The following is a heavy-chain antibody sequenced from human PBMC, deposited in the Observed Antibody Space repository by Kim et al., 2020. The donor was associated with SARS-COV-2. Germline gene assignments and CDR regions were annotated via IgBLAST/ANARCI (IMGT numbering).Heavy chain of an antibody. CDR1: GGSISSSSYY. CDR2: IYYSGST. J-gene: IGHJ4*02. D-gene: IGHD3-3*01. Sequence: SETLSLTCTVSGGSISSSSYYWGWIHQPPGKGLEWIGTIYYSGSTYYNPSLKSRVSTSVDTSKNQFSLKLSSVTAADTAVYYCARLRAMPFGVVIRGYYFDYWGQGTLVTVSS. CDR3: ARLRAMPFGVVIRGYYFDY. V-gene: IGHV4-39*01.